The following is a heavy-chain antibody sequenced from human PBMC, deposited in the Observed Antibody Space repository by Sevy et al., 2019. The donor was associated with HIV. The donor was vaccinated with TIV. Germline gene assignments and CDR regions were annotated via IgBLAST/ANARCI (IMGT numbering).Heavy chain of an antibody. CDR3: ARQGGCQRPAAFDI. Sequence: SETLSLTCTVSGGSISSYYWSWIRQPPGKGLEWIGHIYYSGSTNYNPSLKSRVTISVDTSKNQFSLKLSSVTAADTAVYYCARQGGCQRPAAFDIWGQGTMVTVSS. J-gene: IGHJ3*02. V-gene: IGHV4-59*08. D-gene: IGHD3-16*01. CDR1: GGSISSYY. CDR2: IYYSGST.